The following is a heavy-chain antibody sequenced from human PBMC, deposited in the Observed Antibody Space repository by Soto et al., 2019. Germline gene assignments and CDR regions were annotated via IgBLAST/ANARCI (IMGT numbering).Heavy chain of an antibody. D-gene: IGHD6-25*01. V-gene: IGHV5-10-1*01. CDR1: GYSFTSYW. CDR2: IDPSDSYT. Sequence: GESLKISCKGSGYSFTSYWSSWVRQMPGKGLEWMGRIDPSDSYTNYSPSFQGHVTISADKSISTAYLQWSSLKASDTAMYYCSYGRGAFDIWGQGTMVTVSS. J-gene: IGHJ3*02. CDR3: SYGRGAFDI.